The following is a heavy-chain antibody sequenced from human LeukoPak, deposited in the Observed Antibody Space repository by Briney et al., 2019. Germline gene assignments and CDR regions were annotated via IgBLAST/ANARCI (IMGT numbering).Heavy chain of an antibody. J-gene: IGHJ4*02. CDR1: GFTFSSYA. D-gene: IGHD6-19*01. Sequence: GGSLRLSCAASGFTFSSYAMSWVRQAPGKGLEWVSAISGSGGSTYYADSVKGRFTISRDNSKNTLYLQVNSLRAEDTAVYYCAKAWLGPSGCIDYWGQGALVTVSS. V-gene: IGHV3-23*01. CDR2: ISGSGGST. CDR3: AKAWLGPSGCIDY.